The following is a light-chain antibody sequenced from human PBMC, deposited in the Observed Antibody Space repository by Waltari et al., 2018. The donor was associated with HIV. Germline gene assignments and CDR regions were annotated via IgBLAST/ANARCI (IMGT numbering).Light chain of an antibody. CDR1: NIEIKT. V-gene: IGLV3-21*02. CDR2: DDS. J-gene: IGLJ2*01. Sequence: SYVLAQPPSVSVAPGQTARITCGGNNIEIKTVHLYQQKPGQAPVLVVHDDSHRPSGIPERFSGSNSGNTATLTISRVEAGDEADYFCQVWDTSSDQGVFGGGTKLTVL. CDR3: QVWDTSSDQGV.